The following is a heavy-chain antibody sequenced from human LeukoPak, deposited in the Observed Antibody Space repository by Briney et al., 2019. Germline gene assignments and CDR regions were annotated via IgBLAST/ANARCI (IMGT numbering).Heavy chain of an antibody. D-gene: IGHD6-19*01. J-gene: IGHJ3*02. CDR1: GGSISSYY. Sequence: SETLSLTCTVSGGSISSYYWSWIRRPPGKGLEWIGYIYYSGSTNYNPSLKSRVTISVDTSKNQFSLKLSSVTAADTAVYYCARGKGQWLVEEAFDIWGQGTMVTVSS. V-gene: IGHV4-59*01. CDR3: ARGKGQWLVEEAFDI. CDR2: IYYSGST.